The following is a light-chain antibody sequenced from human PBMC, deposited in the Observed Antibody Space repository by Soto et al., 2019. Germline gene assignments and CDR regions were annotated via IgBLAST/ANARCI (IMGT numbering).Light chain of an antibody. Sequence: EIVLTQSPGTLSLSPGERATLSCRASQSVSSSYLAWYQQKPGQAPRLLIYGASSRATGIPDGLSGSGSGTDFSLTISRLEPEDFAVYYCQQYGSSPLYTFGQGTKLEI. CDR2: GAS. CDR1: QSVSSSY. CDR3: QQYGSSPLYT. V-gene: IGKV3-20*01. J-gene: IGKJ2*01.